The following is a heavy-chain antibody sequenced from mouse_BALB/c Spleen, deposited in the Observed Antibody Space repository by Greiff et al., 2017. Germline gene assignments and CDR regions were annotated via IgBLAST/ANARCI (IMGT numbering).Heavy chain of an antibody. D-gene: IGHD2-1*01. CDR3: ARYWDGTGYFDY. CDR2: ISYSGST. V-gene: IGHV3-8*02. CDR1: GDSITSGY. Sequence: EVQLQESGPSLVKPSQTLSLTCSVTGDSITSGYWNWIRKFPGNKLEYMGYISYSGSTYYNPSLKSRISITRDTSKNQYYLQLNSVTTEDTATYYCARYWDGTGYFDYWGQGTTLTVSS. J-gene: IGHJ2*01.